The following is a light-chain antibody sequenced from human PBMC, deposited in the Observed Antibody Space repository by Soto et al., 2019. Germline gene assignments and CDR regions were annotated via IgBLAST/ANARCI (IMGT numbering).Light chain of an antibody. CDR3: SSYTISSTYV. V-gene: IGLV2-14*03. CDR2: DVS. CDR1: SSDVGGYNY. Sequence: QSVLTQPASVSGSPGQSITISCTGTSSDVGGYNYVSWYQHHPGKAPKLMIYDVSNRPSGVSNRFSGSKSGNTASLTISGLQPEDEADYYCSSYTISSTYVFGTGTKVTVL. J-gene: IGLJ1*01.